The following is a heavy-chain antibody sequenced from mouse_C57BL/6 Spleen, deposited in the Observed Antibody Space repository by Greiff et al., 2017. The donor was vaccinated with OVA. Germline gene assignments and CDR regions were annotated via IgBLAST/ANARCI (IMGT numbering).Heavy chain of an antibody. Sequence: EVQLVESEGGLVQPGSSMKLSCTASGFTFSDYYMAWVRQVPEKGLEWVANINYDGSSTYYLDSLKSRFIISRDNAKNILYLQMSSLKSEDTATYYCARPSSGYGYWYFDVWGTGTTVTVSS. CDR1: GFTFSDYY. D-gene: IGHD3-2*02. CDR2: INYDGSST. J-gene: IGHJ1*03. V-gene: IGHV5-16*01. CDR3: ARPSSGYGYWYFDV.